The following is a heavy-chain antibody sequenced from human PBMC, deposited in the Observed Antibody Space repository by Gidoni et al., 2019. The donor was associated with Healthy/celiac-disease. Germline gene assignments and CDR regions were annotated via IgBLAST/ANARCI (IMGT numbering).Heavy chain of an antibody. V-gene: IGHV3-23*01. CDR3: AKEGGGYCSGGSCPFDY. CDR1: GFTFSSSA. J-gene: IGHJ4*02. D-gene: IGHD2-15*01. CDR2: ISGSGGST. Sequence: EVQLLESGGGLVQPGGSLRLSCAASGFTFSSSAMSWVRQAPGKGLEWVSAISGSGGSTYYADSVKGRFTISRDNSKNTLYLQMNSLRAEDTAVYYCAKEGGGYCSGGSCPFDYWGQGTLVTVSS.